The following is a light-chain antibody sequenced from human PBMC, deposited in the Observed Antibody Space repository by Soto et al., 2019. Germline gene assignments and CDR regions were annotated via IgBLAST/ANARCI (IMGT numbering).Light chain of an antibody. V-gene: IGKV3-20*01. CDR1: QSVSSSY. CDR2: GAS. J-gene: IGKJ2*01. CDR3: QRYGSSLYT. Sequence: EIELTQSPGTLSLSPGESATLSCRASQSVSSSYLAWYQHKPGQAPRLLIYGASSRATGIPDRFSGSGSGTDFTLTITRLEPEDFAVYYCQRYGSSLYTFGQGTKLQI.